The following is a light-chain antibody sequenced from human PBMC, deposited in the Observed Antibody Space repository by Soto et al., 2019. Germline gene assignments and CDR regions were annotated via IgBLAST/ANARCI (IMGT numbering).Light chain of an antibody. V-gene: IGKV1-5*01. CDR1: QNIINY. J-gene: IGKJ2*01. Sequence: DIQMTQSPSSLSASVGDRVTITCRASQNIINYLNWYQQKPGKAPQLLIYGASSLGSGVPSRFSGSGSGTKFTLTISSLQPDDVATYYCQQSRSYSYTFGQGTKVDI. CDR2: GAS. CDR3: QQSRSYSYT.